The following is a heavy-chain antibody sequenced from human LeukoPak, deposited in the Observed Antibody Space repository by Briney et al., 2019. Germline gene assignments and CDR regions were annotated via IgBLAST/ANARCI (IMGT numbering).Heavy chain of an antibody. CDR3: ARGGAGFGEFDY. J-gene: IGHJ4*02. D-gene: IGHD3-10*01. CDR2: IYYSGST. CDR1: GGSISSYY. V-gene: IGHV4-59*12. Sequence: SETLSLTCTVSGGSISSYYWSWIRQPPGKGLEWIGYIYYSGSTNYNPSLKSRVTMSIDTSKNQFSLKLSSVTAADTAVYYCARGGAGFGEFDYWGQGTLVTVSS.